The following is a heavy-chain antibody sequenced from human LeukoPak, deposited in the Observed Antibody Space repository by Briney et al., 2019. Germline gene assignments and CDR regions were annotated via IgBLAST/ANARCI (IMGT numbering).Heavy chain of an antibody. Sequence: SETLSLTCTVSGGSISNYCWSWIRQPPGRGLEWIGYINYSGSTNYNPSLKNRVTISVDTSKNQFFLKVTSVTAADTAVYYCARLNGGYWGQGTLVTVSS. CDR1: GGSISNYC. CDR2: INYSGST. V-gene: IGHV4-59*08. J-gene: IGHJ4*02. CDR3: ARLNGGY. D-gene: IGHD1-1*01.